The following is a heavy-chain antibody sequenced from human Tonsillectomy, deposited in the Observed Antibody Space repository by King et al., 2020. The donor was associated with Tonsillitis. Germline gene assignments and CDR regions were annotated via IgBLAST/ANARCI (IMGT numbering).Heavy chain of an antibody. V-gene: IGHV3-30*15. CDR2: ISYDGSNK. J-gene: IGHJ4*02. Sequence: VQLVESGGGVVQPGTSLRLSCAASGFTFKNYAMHWVRQAPGKGLEWVAVISYDGSNKYYADSVKGRFTISRDSSKNKLYLQMSSLRVEDTAVYYCTRDPGDSSSWFVYYFDYWGQGTLVTVSS. CDR1: GFTFKNYA. CDR3: TRDPGDSSSWFVYYFDY. D-gene: IGHD6-13*01.